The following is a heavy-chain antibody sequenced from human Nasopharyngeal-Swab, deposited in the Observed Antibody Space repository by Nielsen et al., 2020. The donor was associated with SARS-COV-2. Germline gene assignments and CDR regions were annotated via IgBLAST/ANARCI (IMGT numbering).Heavy chain of an antibody. Sequence: GGSLRLSCAASGFTFSSYWMHWVRQAPGKGLVWVSRINSDGSSTSYADSVKGRFTISRDNAKNTLYPQMNSLRAEDTAVYYCARAEVVVVPAAIWGYYYYYYMDVWGKGTTVTVSS. J-gene: IGHJ6*03. CDR3: ARAEVVVVPAAIWGYYYYYYMDV. CDR2: INSDGSST. CDR1: GFTFSSYW. D-gene: IGHD2-2*02. V-gene: IGHV3-74*01.